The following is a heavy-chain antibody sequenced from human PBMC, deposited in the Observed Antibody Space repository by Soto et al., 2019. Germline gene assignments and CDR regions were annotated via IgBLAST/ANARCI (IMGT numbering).Heavy chain of an antibody. Sequence: QLQLQEFGSGLVKPSQTLSLTCAVSGGSISSGGYSWSWFRQPPGKGLEWIGYIYHSGSTYYNPSLKSRVTISVDRSKNHFSLKLSSVTAADTAVYYCARVPSPWGQGTLVTVSS. CDR3: ARVPSP. CDR2: IYHSGST. J-gene: IGHJ5*02. V-gene: IGHV4-30-2*01. CDR1: GGSISSGGYS.